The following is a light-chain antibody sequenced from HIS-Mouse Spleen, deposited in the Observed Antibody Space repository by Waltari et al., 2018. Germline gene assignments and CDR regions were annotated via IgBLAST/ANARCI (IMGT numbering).Light chain of an antibody. CDR2: EGS. CDR3: CSYAGSSNVV. V-gene: IGLV2-23*01. J-gene: IGLJ2*01. CDR1: SSDVGSYNL. Sequence: QSALTQPASVSGSPGQSITISCTGTSSDVGSYNLVSWYQQHPGKAPKIMIYEGSKRPSWVSNRFSGSKSGNTASLTISGLQAEDEADYYCCSYAGSSNVVFGGGTKLTGL.